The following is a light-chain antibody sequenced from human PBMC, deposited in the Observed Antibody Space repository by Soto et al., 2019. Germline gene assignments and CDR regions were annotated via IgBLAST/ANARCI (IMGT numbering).Light chain of an antibody. CDR1: QTVRTY. Sequence: DIQMTQSPSSLSASVGDRVTIRCWASQTVRTYLNWYQQKPGKAPILLIYAASSLPSAVPPRFTGAGSETDFTLTISSLQPEDFGTYYCQQTYSTPITFGQGTRLE. CDR2: AAS. CDR3: QQTYSTPIT. J-gene: IGKJ5*01. V-gene: IGKV1-39*01.